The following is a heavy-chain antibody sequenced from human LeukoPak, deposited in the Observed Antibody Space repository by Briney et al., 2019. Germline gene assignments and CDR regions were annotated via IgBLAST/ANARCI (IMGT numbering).Heavy chain of an antibody. Sequence: ASVKVSCKASGYTFTGYYMHWVRQAPGQGLEWMGWINPNSGGTNYAQKFQGRVTMTRDTSISTAYMELSRLRSDDTAVYYCAANIAVVPAALYYFDYWGQGTLVTVSS. J-gene: IGHJ4*02. CDR2: INPNSGGT. V-gene: IGHV1-2*02. D-gene: IGHD2-2*01. CDR3: AANIAVVPAALYYFDY. CDR1: GYTFTGYY.